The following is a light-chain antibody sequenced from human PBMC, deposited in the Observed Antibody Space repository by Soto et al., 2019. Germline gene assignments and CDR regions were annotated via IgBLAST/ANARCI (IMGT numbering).Light chain of an antibody. V-gene: IGKV3-11*01. J-gene: IGKJ1*01. CDR2: EAS. CDR1: QSVSSY. Sequence: EIVLTQSPDTLSLSPGERATLSCRASQSVSSYLAWYQQKPGQAPRLLMYEASNRATGIPARFSGGGSGTDFTLTISSLEPEDFAVYYCQQRSDWPWTFGQGTKV. CDR3: QQRSDWPWT.